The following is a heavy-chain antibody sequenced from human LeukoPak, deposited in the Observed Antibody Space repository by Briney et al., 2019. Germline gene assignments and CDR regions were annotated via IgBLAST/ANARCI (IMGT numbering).Heavy chain of an antibody. V-gene: IGHV3-48*03. CDR3: ARDQGGCVYYYYYMDV. J-gene: IGHJ6*03. Sequence: GGSLRLSCAASGFTFSSYEMNWVRQAPGKGLEWVSYISSSGSTIYYADSVKGRFTISRDNAKNSLYLQMNSLRAEDTAVYYCARDQGGCVYYYYYMDVWGKGTTVTISS. D-gene: IGHD2-15*01. CDR2: ISSSGSTI. CDR1: GFTFSSYE.